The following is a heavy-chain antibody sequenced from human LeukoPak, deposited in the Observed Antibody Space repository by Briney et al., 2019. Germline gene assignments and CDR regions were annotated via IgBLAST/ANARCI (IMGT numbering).Heavy chain of an antibody. CDR2: IKSKTDGGTT. Sequence: GSLRLSCAASGFTFSNAWMSWVRQAPGKGLEWVGRIKSKTDGGTTDYTAPVKGRFTISRDDSKNTLYLQMNSLKTEDTAVYYCTTEDSGSYSPFDYWGQGTLVTVSS. V-gene: IGHV3-15*01. J-gene: IGHJ4*02. D-gene: IGHD1-26*01. CDR3: TTEDSGSYSPFDY. CDR1: GFTFSNAW.